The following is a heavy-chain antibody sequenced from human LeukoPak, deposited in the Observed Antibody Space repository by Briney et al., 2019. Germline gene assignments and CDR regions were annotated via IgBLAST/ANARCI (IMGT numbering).Heavy chain of an antibody. CDR1: GYTFTSYA. CDR2: INAGNGNT. V-gene: IGHV1-3*03. J-gene: IGHJ4*02. CDR3: AGVEGGGGWFGELLP. D-gene: IGHD3-10*01. Sequence: ASVKVSCKASGYTFTSYAMHWVRQAPGQRLEWMGWINAGNGNTKYSQEFQGRVTITRDTSASTAYMELSSLRSEDTAVYYCAGVEGGGGWFGELLPWGQGTLVTVSS.